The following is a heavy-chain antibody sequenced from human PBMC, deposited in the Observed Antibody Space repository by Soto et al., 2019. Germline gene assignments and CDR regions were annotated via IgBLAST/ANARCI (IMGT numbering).Heavy chain of an antibody. J-gene: IGHJ4*02. Sequence: GGSLRLSCAASGFTFSSYGMHWVRQAPGKGLEWVAVIWYDGSNKYYADSVKGRFTISRDNSKNTLYLQMNSLRAEDTAVYYCARSPTADTAKVSHFDYWGQGTLVTVSS. CDR3: ARSPTADTAKVSHFDY. D-gene: IGHD5-18*01. CDR1: GFTFSSYG. CDR2: IWYDGSNK. V-gene: IGHV3-33*01.